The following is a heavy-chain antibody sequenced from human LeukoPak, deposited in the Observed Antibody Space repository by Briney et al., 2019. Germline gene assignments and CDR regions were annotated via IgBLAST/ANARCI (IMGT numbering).Heavy chain of an antibody. Sequence: PGGSLRLSCAASGFTFSSYAMSWVRQAPGKGLEWVSAISGSGGSTYYADSVKGRFTISRDNSKNTLYLQMNSLRAEDTPVYYCAQLAVAWLHYYSYYGMDVWGQGNTVNVSS. CDR2: ISGSGGST. D-gene: IGHD6-19*01. CDR3: AQLAVAWLHYYSYYGMDV. V-gene: IGHV3-23*01. J-gene: IGHJ6*02. CDR1: GFTFSSYA.